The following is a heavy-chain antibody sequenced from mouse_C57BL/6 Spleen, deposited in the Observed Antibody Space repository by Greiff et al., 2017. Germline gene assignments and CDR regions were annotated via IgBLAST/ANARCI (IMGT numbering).Heavy chain of an antibody. V-gene: IGHV1-69*01. CDR3: ARHIYYYCSSLYCYAMDY. CDR1: GYTFTSYW. D-gene: IGHD1-1*01. Sequence: QVQLQQPGAELVMPGASVKLSCKASGYTFTSYWMHWVKQRPGQGLEWIGEIDPSDSYTNYNQKFKGKSTLTVDKSSSTAYMQLSSLTSEDSAVYYCARHIYYYCSSLYCYAMDYWGQGTSVTVSS. CDR2: IDPSDSYT. J-gene: IGHJ4*01.